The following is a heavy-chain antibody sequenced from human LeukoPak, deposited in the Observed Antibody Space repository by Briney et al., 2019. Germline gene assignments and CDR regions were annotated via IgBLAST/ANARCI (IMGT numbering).Heavy chain of an antibody. J-gene: IGHJ4*02. CDR1: GFTFSSYG. V-gene: IGHV3-30*03. CDR3: ARGCTSASCYDY. D-gene: IGHD2-2*01. CDR2: ISYDGSNR. Sequence: GGSLRLSCAVSGFTFSSYGMHWVRQAPGKGLEWVAVISYDGSNRYYADSVKGRFTISRDNTKKSLYLQMNSLRPEDTAVYYCARGCTSASCYDYWGQGTLVTVSS.